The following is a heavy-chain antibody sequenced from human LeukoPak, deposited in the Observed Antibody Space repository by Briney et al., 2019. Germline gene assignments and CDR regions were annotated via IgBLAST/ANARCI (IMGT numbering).Heavy chain of an antibody. CDR2: ISYDGSNK. CDR1: GFTFSSYA. Sequence: GGSLRLSCAASGFTFSSYAMHWVRQAPGKGLEWVAVISYDGSNKYYADSVKGRFTISRDNSKNTLYLQMNSLRAEDTAVYYCARGGYCSGGSCYKLGFPYYYYYMDVWGKGTTVPVSS. CDR3: ARGGYCSGGSCYKLGFPYYYYYMDV. J-gene: IGHJ6*03. V-gene: IGHV3-30*04. D-gene: IGHD2-15*01.